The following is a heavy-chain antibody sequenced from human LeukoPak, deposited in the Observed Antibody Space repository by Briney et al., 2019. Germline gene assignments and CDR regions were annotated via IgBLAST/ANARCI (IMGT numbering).Heavy chain of an antibody. CDR2: IYTSGST. V-gene: IGHV4-4*07. J-gene: IGHJ4*02. CDR1: GGSISSYY. CDR3: AREYSGSYYDANYYFDY. Sequence: ASETLSLTCTVSGGSISSYYWSWIRQPAGKGLEWIGRIYTSGSTNYNPSLKSRVTMSVDTSKSQFSLKLSSVTAADTAVYYCAREYSGSYYDANYYFDYWGQGTLVTASS. D-gene: IGHD1-26*01.